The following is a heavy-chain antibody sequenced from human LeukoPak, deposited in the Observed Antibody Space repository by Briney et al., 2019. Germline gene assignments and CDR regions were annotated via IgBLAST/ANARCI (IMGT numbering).Heavy chain of an antibody. V-gene: IGHV3-23*01. CDR1: GFTFSSYA. CDR3: AKGWSGYDAFDI. CDR2: ISGSGGST. Sequence: QTGGSLRLSCAASGFTFSSYAMSWVRQAPGKGLEWVSAISGSGGSTYYADSVKGRFTISRDNSKNTLYLQTNSLRAEDTAVYYCAKGWSGYDAFDIWGQGTMVTVSS. J-gene: IGHJ3*02. D-gene: IGHD3-3*01.